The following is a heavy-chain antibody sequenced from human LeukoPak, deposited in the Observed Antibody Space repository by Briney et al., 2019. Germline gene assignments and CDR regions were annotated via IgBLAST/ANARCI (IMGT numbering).Heavy chain of an antibody. CDR2: IKQDGSEK. J-gene: IGHJ4*02. CDR3: ARVSSRYSPLIGYLDY. CDR1: GFTFSSYW. V-gene: IGHV3-7*01. Sequence: PGGSLRLSCAASGFTFSSYWMSWVRQAPGKGLEWVANIKQDGSEKYYVVSVKGRFTISRDNAKNSLYLQMNSLRAEDTAVYYCARVSSRYSPLIGYLDYWGLGTLVTVSS. D-gene: IGHD2-21*01.